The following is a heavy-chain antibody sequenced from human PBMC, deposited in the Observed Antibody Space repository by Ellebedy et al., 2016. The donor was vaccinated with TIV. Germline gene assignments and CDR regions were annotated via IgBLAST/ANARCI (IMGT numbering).Heavy chain of an antibody. V-gene: IGHV3-13*01. D-gene: IGHD2-21*01. Sequence: GESLKISCAASGFTFSSYVMHWVRQGTGKGLEWVSAIGTAGDTYYPGSVKGRFTISRENAKNSLYLQITSLRAEDTAVYYCARVRFGDTAVDYWGQGTLVTVSS. CDR3: ARVRFGDTAVDY. CDR2: IGTAGDT. CDR1: GFTFSSYV. J-gene: IGHJ4*03.